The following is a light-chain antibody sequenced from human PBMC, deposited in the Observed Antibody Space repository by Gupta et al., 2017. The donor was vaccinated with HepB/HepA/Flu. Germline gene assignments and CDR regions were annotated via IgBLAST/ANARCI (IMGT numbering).Light chain of an antibody. CDR1: PGIRNP. CDR2: DAS. CDR3: QHIDHFPLT. Sequence: DIQLTQSPSFLSASVGDRVIITCRASPGIRNPLAWFQQIPGKAPKLLIFDASTLQSGVPSRFSGTGFGTEFTLTLSSLQPEDFATYYCQHIDHFPLTFGGGTKVEI. V-gene: IGKV1-9*01. J-gene: IGKJ4*01.